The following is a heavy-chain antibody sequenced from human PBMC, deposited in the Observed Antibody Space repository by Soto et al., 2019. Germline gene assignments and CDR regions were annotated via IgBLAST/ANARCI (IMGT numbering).Heavy chain of an antibody. CDR3: ARGRYGDY. D-gene: IGHD1-1*01. Sequence: QVHLVQSGAEVKKPGASVKVSCQGSGYAFTPYGITWVRQAPGQGLEWMGWISAHNGNTNYAQKLQGRVTVTRDTATSTDYMELRSLRYDDTAGYDCARGRYGDYWGQGARVTVS. V-gene: IGHV1-18*01. CDR1: GYAFTPYG. CDR2: ISAHNGNT. J-gene: IGHJ4*02.